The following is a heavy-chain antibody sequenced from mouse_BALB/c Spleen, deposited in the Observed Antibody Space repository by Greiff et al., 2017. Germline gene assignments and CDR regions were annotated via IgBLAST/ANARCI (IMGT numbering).Heavy chain of an antibody. CDR3: ARGIAY. CDR2: ISSGGGST. J-gene: IGHJ3*01. V-gene: IGHV5-12-1*01. Sequence: DVQLVESGGGLVKPGGSLKLSCAASGFAFSSYDMSWVRQTPEKRLEWVAYISSGGGSTYYPDTVKGRFTISRDNAKNTLYLQMSSLKSEDTAMYYCARGIAYWGQGTLVTVSA. CDR1: GFAFSSYD.